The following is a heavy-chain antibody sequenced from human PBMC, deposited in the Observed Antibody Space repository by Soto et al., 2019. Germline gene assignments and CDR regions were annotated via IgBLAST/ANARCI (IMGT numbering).Heavy chain of an antibody. CDR1: GVSVSRGDYD. CDR2: INYRGST. D-gene: IGHD3-10*01. CDR3: VRLRGYDHGIRSDWFNP. Sequence: QVQLQESFPGLLKPSQPLSLTCTVFGVSVSRGDYDWSGIRQPPGKGLEWSGHINYRGSTYYHPTLKSRVTTSVDTCKTEFSLTLTSVTLAATAFSYCVRLRGYDHGIRSDWFNPWGQGT. V-gene: IGHV4-30-4*01. J-gene: IGHJ5*02.